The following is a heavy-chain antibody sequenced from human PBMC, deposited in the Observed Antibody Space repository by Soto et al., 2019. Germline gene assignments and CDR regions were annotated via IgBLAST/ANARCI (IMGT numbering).Heavy chain of an antibody. J-gene: IGHJ3*01. D-gene: IGHD4-17*01. Sequence: QVHLVQSGAEVKKPGSSVKVSCKYSGGTFRTESINWVRQAPGQGLEGMGGILPSFGTADYAPRFQGRVTMTADGATTTAYMELSSLTSQDTAVYFCARGHEYGGNSDDFDVWGQGTMVTVSS. CDR1: GGTFRTES. V-gene: IGHV1-69*13. CDR3: ARGHEYGGNSDDFDV. CDR2: ILPSFGTA.